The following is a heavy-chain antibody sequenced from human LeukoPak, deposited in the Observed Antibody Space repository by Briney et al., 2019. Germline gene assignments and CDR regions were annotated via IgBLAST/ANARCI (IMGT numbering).Heavy chain of an antibody. J-gene: IGHJ6*03. V-gene: IGHV1-2*02. CDR1: GYTFTGYY. CDR2: INPNSGGT. CDR3: ARVPYSSSGGGSNYYYMDV. D-gene: IGHD6-6*01. Sequence: GASVKVSCKASGYTFTGYYMHWVRQAPGQGLEWMGWINPNSGGTNYAQKFQGRVTMTRDTSISTAYMELSRLRSDDTAVYYCARVPYSSSGGGSNYYYMDVWGKGTTVTVSS.